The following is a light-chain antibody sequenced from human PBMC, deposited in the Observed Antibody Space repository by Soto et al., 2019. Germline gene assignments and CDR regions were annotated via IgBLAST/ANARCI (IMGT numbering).Light chain of an antibody. CDR3: QKHNSAPL. CDR1: QDISNY. V-gene: IGKV1-27*01. CDR2: GAS. J-gene: IGKJ4*01. Sequence: DIQMTQSPSSLSASVGNRVIIICRASQDISNYLAWYQQKPGKVPKLLIYGASTLQSGVPSRFSGSGSGTDFTLTISSLQPEDVATYYCQKHNSAPLFGGGTKVEIK.